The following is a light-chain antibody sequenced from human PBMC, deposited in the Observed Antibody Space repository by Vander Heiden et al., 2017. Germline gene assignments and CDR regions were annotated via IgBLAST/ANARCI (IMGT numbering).Light chain of an antibody. CDR1: QNISNF. Sequence: DVQMTQSPSSLFASVGDRVTITCRASQNISNFVHWYQQKPGKAPQLLIFLASSLQSGVPSRFRGSGSGTEFTLIISTLQPEDFATYYCHQSYTRPPTFGQGTKVEMK. J-gene: IGKJ1*01. CDR2: LAS. V-gene: IGKV1-39*01. CDR3: HQSYTRPPT.